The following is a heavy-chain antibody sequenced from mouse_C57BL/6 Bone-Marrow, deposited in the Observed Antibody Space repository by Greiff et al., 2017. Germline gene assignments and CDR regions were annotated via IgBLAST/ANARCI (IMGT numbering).Heavy chain of an antibody. CDR2: INPSSGYT. J-gene: IGHJ4*01. CDR1: GYTFTSYT. D-gene: IGHD3-3*01. V-gene: IGHV1-4*01. Sequence: QVQLQQSGAELARPGASVKMSCKASGYTFTSYTMHWVKQRPGQGLEWIGYINPSSGYTKYNQKFKDKATLTADKSSSTAYMQLSSLTSEDSEVYYCARRRNRGRGYAMDYWGQGTSVTVSA. CDR3: ARRRNRGRGYAMDY.